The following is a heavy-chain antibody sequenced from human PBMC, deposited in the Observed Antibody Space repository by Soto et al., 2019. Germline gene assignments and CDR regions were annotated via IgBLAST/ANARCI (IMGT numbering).Heavy chain of an antibody. Sequence: GASVKVSCKASGYTFTSYGINWVRQAPGRGLEWMGWINPGNGNTKYSQQFQGRVIIDRDTSASTAYMELSSLRSEDTAVYYCARDGGNHLYYYYGMDVWGQGTTVTVSS. CDR1: GYTFTSYG. D-gene: IGHD2-15*01. J-gene: IGHJ6*02. CDR3: ARDGGNHLYYYYGMDV. V-gene: IGHV1-3*01. CDR2: INPGNGNT.